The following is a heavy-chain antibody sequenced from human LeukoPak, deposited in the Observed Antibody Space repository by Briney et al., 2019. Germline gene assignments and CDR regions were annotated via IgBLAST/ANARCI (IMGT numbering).Heavy chain of an antibody. CDR2: IYYSGST. V-gene: IGHV4-59*01. CDR1: GGSISSYY. D-gene: IGHD3-22*01. CDR3: ARDFRANYYDSSGYTLYNWFDP. Sequence: PSETLSLTCTVSGGSISSYYWSWIRQPRGKGLEWIGYIYYSGSTNYNPSLKSRVTISVDTSKNQFSLKLSSVTAADTAVYYCARDFRANYYDSSGYTLYNWFDPWGQGTLVTVSS. J-gene: IGHJ5*02.